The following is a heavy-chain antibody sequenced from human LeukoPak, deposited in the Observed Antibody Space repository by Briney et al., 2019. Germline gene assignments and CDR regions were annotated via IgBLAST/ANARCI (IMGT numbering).Heavy chain of an antibody. J-gene: IGHJ6*02. Sequence: PGGSLRLSCAASGFTVSSNYMSWVRQAPGKGLEWVSVIYSGGSTYYADSVKGRFTISRDNAKNSLYLQMNSLRAEDTAVYYCARDITGIAVAGHYYYYGMDVWGQGTTVTVSS. V-gene: IGHV3-53*01. CDR1: GFTVSSNY. D-gene: IGHD6-19*01. CDR3: ARDITGIAVAGHYYYYGMDV. CDR2: IYSGGST.